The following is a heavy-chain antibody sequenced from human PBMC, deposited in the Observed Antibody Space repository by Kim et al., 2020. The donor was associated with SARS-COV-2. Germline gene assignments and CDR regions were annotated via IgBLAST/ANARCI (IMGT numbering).Heavy chain of an antibody. V-gene: IGHV4-34*01. CDR1: GGSFSGYY. Sequence: SETLSLTCAVYGGSFSGYYWSWIRQPPGKGLEWIGEINHSGSTNYNPSLKSRVTISVDTSKNQFSLKLSSVTAADTAVYYCARGRYSSSWYGMGNWFDPWGRGTLVTVSS. CDR2: INHSGST. J-gene: IGHJ5*02. D-gene: IGHD6-13*01. CDR3: ARGRYSSSWYGMGNWFDP.